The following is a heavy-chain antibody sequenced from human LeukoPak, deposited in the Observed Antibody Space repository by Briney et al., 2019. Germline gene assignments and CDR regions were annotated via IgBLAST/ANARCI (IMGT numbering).Heavy chain of an antibody. CDR2: IYYSGST. J-gene: IGHJ4*02. Sequence: AVPLSPTCTVSGGSISSYYWRWIRQPRGKGLEWIGYIYYSGSTNYNPSLKSRVTISVDTSKNQFSLKLSSVTAADTAVYYCARRKNYDILTGAFDYWGQGTLVTVSS. CDR3: ARRKNYDILTGAFDY. V-gene: IGHV4-59*08. D-gene: IGHD3-9*01. CDR1: GGSISSYY.